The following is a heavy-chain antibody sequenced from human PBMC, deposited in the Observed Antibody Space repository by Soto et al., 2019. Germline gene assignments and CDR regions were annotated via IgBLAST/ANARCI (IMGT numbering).Heavy chain of an antibody. CDR2: IGGSGGDT. D-gene: IGHD2-8*01. Sequence: EVQLLESGGDLVQPGGSLRLSCAASGFTFGNYAMSWVRQAPGKGLEWVSNIGGSGGDTYYAGSVRDRFTISRDNSENTLYLQMNSLRAEDTAVYYCARCLGVGHCTNGFWQLFQQWGQGTLVTVSS. J-gene: IGHJ1*01. CDR1: GFTFGNYA. CDR3: ARCLGVGHCTNGFWQLFQQ. V-gene: IGHV3-23*01.